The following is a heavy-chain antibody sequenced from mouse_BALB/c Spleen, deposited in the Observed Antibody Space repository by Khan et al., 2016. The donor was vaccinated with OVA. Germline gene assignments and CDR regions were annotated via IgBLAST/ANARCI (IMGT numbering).Heavy chain of an antibody. CDR3: ASHLTGSFAY. V-gene: IGHV5-6*01. CDR2: ISSDGTYT. Sequence: EVKLVESGGDLVKPGGSLKLSCAASGFTFSVYSMSWVRQTPDKRLEWVATISSDGTYTYYPDSVKGRFTISRDNAKNTLFLQMISLKSEDTAMYYGASHLTGSFAYWGQGTLVTVSA. J-gene: IGHJ3*01. CDR1: GFTFSVYS. D-gene: IGHD4-1*01.